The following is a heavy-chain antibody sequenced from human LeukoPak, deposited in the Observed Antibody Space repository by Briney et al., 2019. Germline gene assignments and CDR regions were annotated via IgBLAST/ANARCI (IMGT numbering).Heavy chain of an antibody. CDR2: IYYSGST. V-gene: IGHV4-31*03. J-gene: IGHJ3*02. CDR1: GGSISSGGYY. D-gene: IGHD2-2*01. Sequence: PSETLSLTCTVSGGSISSGGYYWSWIRQHPGEGLEWIGYIYYSGSTYYNPSLKSRVTISVDTSKNQFSLKLSSVTAADTAVYYCAREYCSSTSCYARPGFDIWAKGQWSPSLQ. CDR3: AREYCSSTSCYARPGFDI.